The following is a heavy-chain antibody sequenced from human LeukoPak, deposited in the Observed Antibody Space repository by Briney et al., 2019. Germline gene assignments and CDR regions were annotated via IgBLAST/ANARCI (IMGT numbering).Heavy chain of an antibody. V-gene: IGHV1-2*02. CDR2: INPNSGGT. J-gene: IGHJ2*01. CDR3: ARGSYYYDSGGYYNWYSDL. CDR1: GYTFSSYY. Sequence: ASVKVSCKASGYTFSSYYMSWVRQAPGQGLEWMGWINPNSGGTNYAQKFQGRVTVTRDTSISTAYMELSRLRSDDTAVYYCARGSYYYDSGGYYNWYSDLWGRGTLVTVSS. D-gene: IGHD3-22*01.